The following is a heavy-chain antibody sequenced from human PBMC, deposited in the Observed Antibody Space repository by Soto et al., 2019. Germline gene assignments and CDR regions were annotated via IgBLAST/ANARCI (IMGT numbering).Heavy chain of an antibody. D-gene: IGHD2-2*01. V-gene: IGHV3-23*01. CDR2: ISGSGGST. J-gene: IGHJ6*03. CDR3: AKGTINRYCSSTSCYSGHYYYCYMDV. CDR1: GFTFSSYA. Sequence: GGSLRLSCAASGFTFSSYAMSWVRQAPGKGLEWVSAISGSGGSTYYADSVKGRFTISRDNSKNTLYLQMNSLRAEDTAVYYCAKGTINRYCSSTSCYSGHYYYCYMDVWGKGTTVTVSS.